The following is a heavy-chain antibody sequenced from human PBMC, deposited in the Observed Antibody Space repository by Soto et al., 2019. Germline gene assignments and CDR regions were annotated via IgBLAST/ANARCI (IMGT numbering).Heavy chain of an antibody. Sequence: PVGSLRLSCAASRFTFSDYWMSWVRQAPGKGPEWVANIKFDGSEKQYVDSVKGRFSISRDNSRNSLFLQMNSLRAGDTAVYYCVKDGGYCSSTTCYSPRNHYFDSWGQGTLVTVSS. CDR1: RFTFSDYW. V-gene: IGHV3-7*03. D-gene: IGHD2-2*01. J-gene: IGHJ4*02. CDR3: VKDGGYCSSTTCYSPRNHYFDS. CDR2: IKFDGSEK.